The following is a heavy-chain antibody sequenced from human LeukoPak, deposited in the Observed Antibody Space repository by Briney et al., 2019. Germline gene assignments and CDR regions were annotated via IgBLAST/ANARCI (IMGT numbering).Heavy chain of an antibody. V-gene: IGHV3-72*01. D-gene: IGHD1-26*01. J-gene: IGHJ2*01. Sequence: PGGSLRLSCAASGFTFSDHYMDWVRQAPGKGLEWVGRARNKANSYITMYAASVKGRFTISRNDSENSLYLQMNSLRTEDTAVYYCGRIRGSYLHWYFDLWGRGTLVTVSS. CDR1: GFTFSDHY. CDR2: ARNKANSYIT. CDR3: GRIRGSYLHWYFDL.